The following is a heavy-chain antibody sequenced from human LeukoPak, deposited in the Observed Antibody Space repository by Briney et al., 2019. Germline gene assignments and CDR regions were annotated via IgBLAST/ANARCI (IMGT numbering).Heavy chain of an antibody. CDR3: ARTPLLLWCGELFPWYFDY. J-gene: IGHJ4*02. CDR2: IYYSGST. Sequence: SDTLSPTCTVPGGSISSYYWSWIRQPPGKGLEWIGYIYYSGSTNYNPSLKSRVTISVDTSKNQFSLKLSSVTAADTAVYYCARTPLLLWCGELFPWYFDYWGQGTLVTVSS. V-gene: IGHV4-59*07. D-gene: IGHD3-10*01. CDR1: GGSISSYY.